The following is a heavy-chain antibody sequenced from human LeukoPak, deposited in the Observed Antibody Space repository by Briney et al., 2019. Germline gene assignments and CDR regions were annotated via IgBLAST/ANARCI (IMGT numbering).Heavy chain of an antibody. J-gene: IGHJ6*02. D-gene: IGHD4-17*01. CDR2: IRSKAYGGTT. CDR1: GFTFGDYA. Sequence: GGSLRLSCTASGFTFGDYAMSWVRQAPGKGLEWVGFIRSKAYGGTTEYAASVKGRFTISRDDSKSIAYLQMNSLKTEDTAVYYCTRGSPTVTAFNYYYGMDVWGQGTTVTVSS. CDR3: TRGSPTVTAFNYYYGMDV. V-gene: IGHV3-49*04.